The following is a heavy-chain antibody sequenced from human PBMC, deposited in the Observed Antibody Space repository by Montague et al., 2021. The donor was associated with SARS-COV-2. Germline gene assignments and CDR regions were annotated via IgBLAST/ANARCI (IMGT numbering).Heavy chain of an antibody. CDR1: GGSISRYH. CDR2: IDYSGST. CDR3: ARELGDDSSGDYAYFDY. Sequence: SETLSLTCTVSGGSISRYHWSWIRQPPGKGLEWIGYIDYSGSTKHNPSLKSRVTISVDTSKNQFSLKLNSVTAADTAVYYCARELGDDSSGDYAYFDYWGQGTLVTVSS. D-gene: IGHD3-22*01. J-gene: IGHJ4*02. V-gene: IGHV4-59*12.